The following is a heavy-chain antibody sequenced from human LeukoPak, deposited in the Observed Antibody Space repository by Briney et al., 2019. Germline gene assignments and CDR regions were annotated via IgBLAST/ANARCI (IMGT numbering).Heavy chain of an antibody. J-gene: IGHJ4*02. V-gene: IGHV1-18*01. CDR3: AGHYDFWSGCYALDY. CDR1: GYTFTSYG. CDR2: ISAYNGNT. Sequence: ASVKVSCKASGYTFTSYGISWVRQAPGQGLECMGWISAYNGNTNYAQKLQGRVTMTTDTSTSTAYMELRSLRSDDTAVYYCAGHYDFWSGCYALDYWGQGTLVTVSS. D-gene: IGHD3-3*01.